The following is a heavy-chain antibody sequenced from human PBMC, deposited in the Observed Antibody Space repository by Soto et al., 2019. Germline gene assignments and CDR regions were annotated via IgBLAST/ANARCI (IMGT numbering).Heavy chain of an antibody. CDR1: GYTFTNYG. J-gene: IGHJ4*02. CDR2: INVYNGNT. CDR3: ARVPGYSGYEHFDY. Sequence: ASVKVSCKASGYTFTNYGISWVRQAPGQGLEWMGWINVYNGNTKYAQKVQGRVTMTTDTSTSTAYMELRSLRSDDTAVYYCARVPGYSGYEHFDYWGQGTLVTVSS. V-gene: IGHV1-18*01. D-gene: IGHD5-12*01.